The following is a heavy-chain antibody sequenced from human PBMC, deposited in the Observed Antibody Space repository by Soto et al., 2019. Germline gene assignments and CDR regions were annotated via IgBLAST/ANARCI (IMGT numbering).Heavy chain of an antibody. CDR2: INHSGST. V-gene: IGHV4-34*01. CDR3: ARGRFTMVRVVIVYYYYYGMDV. D-gene: IGHD3-10*01. Sequence: SETLSLTCAVYGGSFSGYYWSWIRQPPGKGLEWIGEINHSGSTNYNPSLKSRVTISVDTSKNQFSLKLSSVTAADTAVYYCARGRFTMVRVVIVYYYYYGMDVWGQGTTVTVSS. J-gene: IGHJ6*02. CDR1: GGSFSGYY.